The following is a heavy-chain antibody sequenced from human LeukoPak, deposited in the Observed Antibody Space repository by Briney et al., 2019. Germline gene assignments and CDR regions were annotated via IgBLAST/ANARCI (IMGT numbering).Heavy chain of an antibody. CDR3: TTVPVDSTSNAFDI. J-gene: IGHJ3*02. Sequence: GGSLRLSCAASGFTFSNAWMSWVRQAPGKGLEWVGRIKSKTDGGTTDYAAPVKGRFTISRDDSKNTLYLQMNSLKTEDTAVYYCTTVPVDSTSNAFDIWGQGTMVTVSS. CDR1: GFTFSNAW. CDR2: IKSKTDGGTT. D-gene: IGHD6-13*01. V-gene: IGHV3-15*01.